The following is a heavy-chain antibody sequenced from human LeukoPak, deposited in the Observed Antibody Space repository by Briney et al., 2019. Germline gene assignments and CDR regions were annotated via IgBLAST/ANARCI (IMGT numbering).Heavy chain of an antibody. Sequence: SQTLSLTCPVSSGSIGSGVYYWSWIRQHPGKGLEWIGYIYYSGSTYYNPSLKSRVTISVDTSKNQFSLKLTSVTAADTAVYYCARRPGSESSGYGTFDIWGQGSMVTVSS. D-gene: IGHD3-22*01. CDR3: ARRPGSESSGYGTFDI. CDR2: IYYSGST. J-gene: IGHJ3*02. V-gene: IGHV4-31*03. CDR1: SGSIGSGVYY.